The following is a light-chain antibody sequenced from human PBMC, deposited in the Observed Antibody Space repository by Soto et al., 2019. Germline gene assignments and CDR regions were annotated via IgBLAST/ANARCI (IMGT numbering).Light chain of an antibody. J-gene: IGKJ3*01. V-gene: IGKV3-15*01. CDR2: GAS. CDR1: QSVSSN. Sequence: EIVMTQSPATLSVSPGERATLSCRASQSVSSNLAWYQQKPGQAHRLLIYGASTRATGIPARFSGSGSGTEFTLTISSLQSEDFAVYYCQQYNNLPFTFGPGTKVDIK. CDR3: QQYNNLPFT.